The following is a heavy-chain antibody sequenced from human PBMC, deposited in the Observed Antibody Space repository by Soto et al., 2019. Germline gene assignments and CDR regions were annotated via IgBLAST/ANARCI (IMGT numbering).Heavy chain of an antibody. V-gene: IGHV3-23*01. CDR2: ISGSGGST. D-gene: IGHD3-22*01. Sequence: PGGSLRLSCAASGFTFSSYAMSWVRQAPGKGLEWVSAISGSGGSTYYADSVKGRFTVSRDNSKNTLYLQMNSLRAEDTAVYYCAKDLKVTMLVVVLAFDIWGQGTMVTVSS. J-gene: IGHJ3*02. CDR3: AKDLKVTMLVVVLAFDI. CDR1: GFTFSSYA.